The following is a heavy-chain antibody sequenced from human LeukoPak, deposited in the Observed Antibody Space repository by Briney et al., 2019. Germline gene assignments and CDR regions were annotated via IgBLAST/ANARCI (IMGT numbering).Heavy chain of an antibody. D-gene: IGHD3-3*01. CDR3: ARDLGYSRRYYDFSD. Sequence: ASVKVSCKASGYTFTSYAMHWVRQAPGQRLGWMGWINAGNGNTKYSQEFQGRVTITRDTSASTAYMELSSLRSEDMAVYYCARDLGYSRRYYDFSDWGQGTLVTVSS. J-gene: IGHJ4*02. V-gene: IGHV1-3*03. CDR1: GYTFTSYA. CDR2: INAGNGNT.